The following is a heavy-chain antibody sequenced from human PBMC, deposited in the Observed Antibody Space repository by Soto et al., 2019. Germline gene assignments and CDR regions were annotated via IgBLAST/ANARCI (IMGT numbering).Heavy chain of an antibody. D-gene: IGHD3-10*01. V-gene: IGHV3-23*01. CDR3: AKDLIRGDGYIDFDY. J-gene: IGHJ4*02. CDR1: GFTFSNYA. CDR2: IFAGGGST. Sequence: PVGSLRLSCAPSGFTFSNYAMFWVRQAPGKGLEWVSTIFAGGGSTYYADSVKGHFTISRDNSKNILFLQMDSLRAEDTAVYFCAKDLIRGDGYIDFDYWGQGTLVTVSS.